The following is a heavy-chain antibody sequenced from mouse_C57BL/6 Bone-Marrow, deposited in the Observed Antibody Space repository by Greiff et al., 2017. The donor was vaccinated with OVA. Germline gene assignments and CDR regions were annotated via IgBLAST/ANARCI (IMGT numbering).Heavy chain of an antibody. V-gene: IGHV1-26*01. CDR2: INPNNGGT. CDR3: ASITTVDPYYAMDY. J-gene: IGHJ4*01. D-gene: IGHD1-1*01. Sequence: EVQLQQSGPELVKPGASVKISCKASGYTFTDYYMNWVKQSHGKSLEWIGDINPNNGGTSYNQKFKGKATLTVDKSSSTAYMELRSLTSEDSAVYYCASITTVDPYYAMDYWGQGTSVTVSS. CDR1: GYTFTDYY.